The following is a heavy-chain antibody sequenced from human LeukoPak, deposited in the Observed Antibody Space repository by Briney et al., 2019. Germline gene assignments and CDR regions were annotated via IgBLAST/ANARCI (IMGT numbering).Heavy chain of an antibody. Sequence: PGGSLRLSCAASGFTFSNYWMSWVRQAPGKGLEWVSSISSSSSYIYYADSVKGRFTISRDNAKNSLYLQMNSLRAEDTAVYYCARDLTNLAAAGLSIYYYYGMDVWGQGTTVTVSS. CDR3: ARDLTNLAAAGLSIYYYYGMDV. V-gene: IGHV3-21*01. CDR2: ISSSSSYI. D-gene: IGHD6-13*01. J-gene: IGHJ6*02. CDR1: GFTFSNYW.